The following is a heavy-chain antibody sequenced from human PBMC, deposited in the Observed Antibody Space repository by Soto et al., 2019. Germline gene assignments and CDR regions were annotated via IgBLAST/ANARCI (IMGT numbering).Heavy chain of an antibody. Sequence: SETLSLTCTVSGGSISSYYWSWIRQPPGKGLEWIGYIYYSGSTNYNPSLKSRVTISVDTSKNQFSLKLSPVTAADTAVYYCARGLDCSGGSCYIDYWGQGTLVTVSS. CDR2: IYYSGST. V-gene: IGHV4-59*01. CDR1: GGSISSYY. CDR3: ARGLDCSGGSCYIDY. J-gene: IGHJ4*02. D-gene: IGHD2-15*01.